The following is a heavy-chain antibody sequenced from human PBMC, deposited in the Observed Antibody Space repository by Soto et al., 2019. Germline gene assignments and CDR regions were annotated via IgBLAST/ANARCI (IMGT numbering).Heavy chain of an antibody. CDR1: GFTFSSYW. Sequence: EVQLVESGGGLVQPGGSLRLSCAASGFTFSSYWMSWVRQAPGKGLEWVANIKQDGSEKYYVDSVKGRFTISRDNAKNSLYLQMNSLRAEDTAVYYCARSVNSCSGGSCYRAYYGMDVWGQGTTVTVSS. CDR3: ARSVNSCSGGSCYRAYYGMDV. V-gene: IGHV3-7*05. J-gene: IGHJ6*02. D-gene: IGHD2-15*01. CDR2: IKQDGSEK.